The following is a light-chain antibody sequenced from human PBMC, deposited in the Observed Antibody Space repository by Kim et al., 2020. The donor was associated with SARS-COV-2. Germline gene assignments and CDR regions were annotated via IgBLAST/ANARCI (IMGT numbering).Light chain of an antibody. J-gene: IGKJ2*01. V-gene: IGKV1-39*01. CDR2: AAS. CDR1: QNINTY. CDR3: QQSFIIPGT. Sequence: SASSGDRVTLTCRASQNINTYLNWYQQRPGEAPKFLIYAASSLHSGVPSRFSGSGSGTYFTLTISSLQPEDFATYYCQQSFIIPGTFGQGTKLEI.